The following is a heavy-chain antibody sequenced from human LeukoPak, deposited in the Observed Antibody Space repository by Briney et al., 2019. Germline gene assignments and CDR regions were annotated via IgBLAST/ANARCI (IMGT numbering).Heavy chain of an antibody. CDR1: GGTFSSYA. J-gene: IGHJ3*02. CDR3: ASGRGDIVVVVAAGHGNAFDI. V-gene: IGHV1-69*13. Sequence: GASVKASCKASGGTFSSYAISWVRQAPGQGLEWMGGIIPIFGTANYAQKFQGRVTITADESTSTAYMELSSLRSEDTAVYYCASGRGDIVVVVAAGHGNAFDIWGQGTMVTVSS. CDR2: IIPIFGTA. D-gene: IGHD2-15*01.